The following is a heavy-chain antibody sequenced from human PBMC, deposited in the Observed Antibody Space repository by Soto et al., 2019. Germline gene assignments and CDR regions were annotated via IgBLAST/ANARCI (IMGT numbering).Heavy chain of an antibody. Sequence: ESVGGVVQPGRSLRLSCVASGFIFKNYVMHWVRQAPGKGLEWVAVISSDGSRKNSADSVKGRFTISRDNSKHTLYLHMASLRPEDTAVYYCARDRLDGTSLWDDWGQGSLVTVSS. V-gene: IGHV3-30-3*01. CDR2: ISSDGSRK. J-gene: IGHJ4*02. CDR3: ARDRLDGTSLWDD. D-gene: IGHD1-1*01. CDR1: GFIFKNYV.